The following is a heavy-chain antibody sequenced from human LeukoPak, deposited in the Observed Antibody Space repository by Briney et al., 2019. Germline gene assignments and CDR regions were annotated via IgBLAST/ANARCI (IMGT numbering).Heavy chain of an antibody. CDR3: GGGYNWNYGVDY. D-gene: IGHD1-7*01. CDR1: GGTFSSYA. Sequence: ASVKVSCKASGGTFSSYAISWVRQAPGQGLEWMRGIIPIFGTANYAQKFQGRVTITADGSTSTAYMELSSLRSEDTAVYYCGGGYNWNYGVDYWGQGTLVTVSS. J-gene: IGHJ4*02. CDR2: IIPIFGTA. V-gene: IGHV1-69*01.